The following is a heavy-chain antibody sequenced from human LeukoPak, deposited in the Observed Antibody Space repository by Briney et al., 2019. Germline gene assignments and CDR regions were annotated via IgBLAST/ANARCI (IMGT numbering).Heavy chain of an antibody. J-gene: IGHJ4*02. Sequence: SETLSLTCKVSGYTINSGYYWAWIRQPPGRGLEWIGSIYYTGTTFDNPSLKSRVTLSVDTSKNQFSLRLTSVTAADTAFYYCAREEYSSDWYGHDSWGQGTLVTVSS. CDR3: AREEYSSDWYGHDS. V-gene: IGHV4-38-2*02. CDR2: IYYTGTT. CDR1: GYTINSGYY. D-gene: IGHD6-13*01.